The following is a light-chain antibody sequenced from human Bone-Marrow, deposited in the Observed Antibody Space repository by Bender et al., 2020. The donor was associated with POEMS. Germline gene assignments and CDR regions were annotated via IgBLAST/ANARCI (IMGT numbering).Light chain of an antibody. CDR3: SAWDDSLSGPG. CDR2: RNS. V-gene: IGLV1-47*01. CDR1: MSNIGSNY. Sequence: QSVMTQTPSASGTPGQSVTISCSGTMSNIGSNYVYWYQQFPGTAPKLLIYRNSERPSGVPDRFSASKSGASASLVISGLRSEDEADYFCSAWDDSLSGPGFGGGTTLTVL. J-gene: IGLJ2*01.